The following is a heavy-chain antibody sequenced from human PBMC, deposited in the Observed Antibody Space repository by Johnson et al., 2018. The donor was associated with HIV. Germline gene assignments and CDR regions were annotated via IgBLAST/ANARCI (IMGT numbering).Heavy chain of an antibody. Sequence: QVQLVDSGGCVVQPGGSLRLSCEASRFTFSSYGMHWVRQAPGKGLEWVAFIRNDGSHKNAGYYVQGRFTISRDNSKNTLYLQMNSLRAEDTAVYYCAKVRRAYYEDAFDIWGQGTMVTVSS. D-gene: IGHD3-22*01. CDR2: IRNDGSHK. J-gene: IGHJ3*02. CDR1: RFTFSSYG. CDR3: AKVRRAYYEDAFDI. V-gene: IGHV3-30*02.